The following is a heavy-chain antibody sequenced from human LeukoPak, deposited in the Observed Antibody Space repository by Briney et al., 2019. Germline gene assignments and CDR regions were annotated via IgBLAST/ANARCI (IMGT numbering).Heavy chain of an antibody. CDR2: INTNIGGT. J-gene: IGHJ3*02. Sequence: ASVKISCKASAYTFTNYYIHWVRRAPGQGLEWVGRINTNIGGTDYAQEFQGRVTMTRDSSISTAYMDLSRLTSDDTAVYYCARDSQSWLYYDSSGFDAFDIWGQGTMVTVSS. D-gene: IGHD3-22*01. CDR1: AYTFTNYY. V-gene: IGHV1-2*06. CDR3: ARDSQSWLYYDSSGFDAFDI.